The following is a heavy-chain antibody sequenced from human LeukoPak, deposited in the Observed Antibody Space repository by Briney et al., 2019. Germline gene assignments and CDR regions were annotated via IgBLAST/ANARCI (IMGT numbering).Heavy chain of an antibody. J-gene: IGHJ6*02. CDR1: GFIFDDYG. CDR3: ARAGGTRYYYAMDV. CDR2: INWNSDSV. Sequence: GASLRLSCAASGFIFDDYGMHWVRQAPGKGLEWVSGINWNSDSVGYADSVKGRFTVSRDNAENSLYLQMNSLRAEDTAFYYCARAGGTRYYYAMDVWGQGTTVTVSS. V-gene: IGHV3-9*01. D-gene: IGHD3-16*01.